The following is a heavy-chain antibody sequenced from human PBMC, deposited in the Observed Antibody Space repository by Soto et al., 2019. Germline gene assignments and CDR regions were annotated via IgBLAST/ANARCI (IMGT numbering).Heavy chain of an antibody. CDR1: GGSISSYY. CDR2: IYYSGNT. V-gene: IGHV4-59*01. CDR3: ARDQNGRPLFDY. J-gene: IGHJ4*02. D-gene: IGHD2-8*01. Sequence: SETLSLTCTVSGGSISSYYWSWIRQPPGKGLEWIGYIYYSGNTNYNPSLKSRVTISVDTSKNQFSLKLSSVTAADTAVYYCARDQNGRPLFDYWGQGTLVIVSS.